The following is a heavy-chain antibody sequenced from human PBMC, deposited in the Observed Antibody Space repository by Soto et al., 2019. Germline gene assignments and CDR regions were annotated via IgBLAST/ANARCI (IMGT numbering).Heavy chain of an antibody. J-gene: IGHJ4*02. Sequence: QLQLQESGPGLVKPSETLSLTCTVSGGSISSSSYYWGWIRQPPGKGLEWIGSIYYSGSTYYNPSLKSRVTIAVDTSKHQFSLKLSSVTAADTAVYYCARTGYYDSSGYYWSFAYWGQGTLVTVSS. CDR1: GGSISSSSYY. CDR2: IYYSGST. CDR3: ARTGYYDSSGYYWSFAY. V-gene: IGHV4-39*01. D-gene: IGHD3-22*01.